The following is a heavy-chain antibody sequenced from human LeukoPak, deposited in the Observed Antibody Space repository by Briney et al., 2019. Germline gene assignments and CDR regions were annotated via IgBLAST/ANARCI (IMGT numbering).Heavy chain of an antibody. CDR2: ISAYNGNT. Sequence: ASVQVSCKASGYTFTSYGISWVRQAPGQGLEWMGWISAYNGNTNYPQKLQGRVTMTTDTSTSTDYMELRSLRSDDTAEYYCARVRFRASGSIMGVVVPAADAFNIWGQGTMVTVSS. CDR3: ARVRFRASGSIMGVVVPAADAFNI. V-gene: IGHV1-18*01. CDR1: GYTFTSYG. D-gene: IGHD2-2*01. J-gene: IGHJ3*02.